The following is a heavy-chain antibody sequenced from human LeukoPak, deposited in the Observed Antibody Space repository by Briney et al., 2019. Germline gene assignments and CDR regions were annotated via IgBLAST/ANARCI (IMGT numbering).Heavy chain of an antibody. CDR3: AREGGRNSFDY. CDR2: IHNSGST. D-gene: IGHD3-16*01. V-gene: IGHV4-31*03. CDR1: SGSISSDGYH. Sequence: PSETLSLTCTVSSGSISSDGYHWSWIRQHPGKGLEWIGYIHNSGSTYYNPSLKSRVTISVDTSKNQFSLNLSSATAADTAVYYYAREGGRNSFDYWGQGTLVTVSS. J-gene: IGHJ4*02.